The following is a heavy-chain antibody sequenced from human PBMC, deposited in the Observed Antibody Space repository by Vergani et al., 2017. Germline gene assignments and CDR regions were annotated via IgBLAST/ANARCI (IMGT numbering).Heavy chain of an antibody. V-gene: IGHV5-51*01. D-gene: IGHD3-16*01. CDR2: IYHGDSDT. CDR1: GYSFTSYW. Sequence: EVQLVQSGAEVPKPGESVTLSCKGSGYSFTSYWIGWVRQLPGKGLEWMGIIYHGDSDTRYSPSFQGQVNISADKSISTAYLQWSSLKASDTGMYYCARLGTGGADAFYIWGQGTMVTVSS. J-gene: IGHJ3*02. CDR3: ARLGTGGADAFYI.